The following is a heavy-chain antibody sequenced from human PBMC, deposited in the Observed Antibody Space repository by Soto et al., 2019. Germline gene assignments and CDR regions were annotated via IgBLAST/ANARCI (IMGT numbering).Heavy chain of an antibody. CDR2: ISAYNGNT. D-gene: IGHD2-8*01. CDR3: ARNHLGYCTY. Sequence: ASVKVSCKASGYTFTSYGISWVRQAPGQGLEGMGWISAYNGNTNYAQKLHGRVTMNTDKSTSKAYMELRSLRSDDTAVYYCARNHLGYCTYWGQGTLVTVSS. J-gene: IGHJ4*02. V-gene: IGHV1-18*01. CDR1: GYTFTSYG.